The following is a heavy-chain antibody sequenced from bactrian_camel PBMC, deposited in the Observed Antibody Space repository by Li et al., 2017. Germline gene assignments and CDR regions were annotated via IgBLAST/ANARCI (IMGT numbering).Heavy chain of an antibody. J-gene: IGHJ4*01. CDR1: GFTFRAFG. Sequence: VQLVESGGGLVQAGGSLRLSCVASGFTFRAFGMSWVRHPPGKKLEWVSSTNSDGSDTTYADSVKGRFIISRDNAKNTLYLQLNDLEIEDTGTYYCVHGSAAVVKVALDLGDSGPRLARGQGTQVTVS. CDR2: TNSDGSDT. D-gene: IGHD1*01. CDR3: VHGSAAVVKVALDLGDSGPRLA. V-gene: IGHV3S42*01.